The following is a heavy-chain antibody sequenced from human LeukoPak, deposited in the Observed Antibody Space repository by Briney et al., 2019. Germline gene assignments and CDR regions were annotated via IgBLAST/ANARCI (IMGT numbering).Heavy chain of an antibody. D-gene: IGHD3-10*01. CDR3: ARRPGDTYYYYGMDV. Sequence: GASVKVSSKASGYTFTSYDINWVRQATGQGLEWMGWMNPNSGNTGYAQKFQGRVTMTRNTSISTAYMELSSLRSEDTAVYYCARRPGDTYYYYGMDVWGQGTTVTVSS. CDR2: MNPNSGNT. V-gene: IGHV1-8*01. CDR1: GYTFTSYD. J-gene: IGHJ6*02.